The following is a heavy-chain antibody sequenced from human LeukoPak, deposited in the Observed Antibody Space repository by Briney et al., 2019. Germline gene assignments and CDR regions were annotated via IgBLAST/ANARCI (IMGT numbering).Heavy chain of an antibody. J-gene: IGHJ4*02. D-gene: IGHD3-22*01. V-gene: IGHV1-69*06. CDR2: IIPVFGTA. Sequence: SVKVSCKASGGTFSSYAISWVRQALGQGLEWMGGIIPVFGTANYAQKFQGRVTITADKSTSTAYMELSSLRSEDTAVYYCAREDSSGYYRVFDYWGQGTLVTVSS. CDR3: AREDSSGYYRVFDY. CDR1: GGTFSSYA.